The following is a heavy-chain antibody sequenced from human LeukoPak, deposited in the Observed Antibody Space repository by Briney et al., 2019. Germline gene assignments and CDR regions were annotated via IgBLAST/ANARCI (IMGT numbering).Heavy chain of an antibody. J-gene: IGHJ4*02. CDR3: AYYDSSGYYYGRLRY. CDR1: GFTFSSHA. D-gene: IGHD3-22*01. Sequence: AGGSLRLSCAASGFTFSSHAMTWVRQTPGKGLEWGSNINAGGDNTLYADSVKGRFIISRDNSKGTLYLQMNSLRAEDTAVYFCAYYDSSGYYYGRLRYWGQGTPVTVSS. CDR2: INAGGDNT. V-gene: IGHV3-23*01.